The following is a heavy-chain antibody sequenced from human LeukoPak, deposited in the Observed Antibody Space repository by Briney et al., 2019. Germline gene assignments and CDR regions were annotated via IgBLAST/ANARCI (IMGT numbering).Heavy chain of an antibody. Sequence: PSETLSLTCTVSGGSISSYYWSWIRQPPGKGLEWIGYIYYSGSTNYNPSLKSRVTISVDTSKNQFSLKLSSVTAADTAVYYCARDGEYCSSTSCYYWFDPWGQGTLVTVSS. D-gene: IGHD2-2*01. V-gene: IGHV4-59*01. CDR1: GGSISSYY. CDR3: ARDGEYCSSTSCYYWFDP. CDR2: IYYSGST. J-gene: IGHJ5*02.